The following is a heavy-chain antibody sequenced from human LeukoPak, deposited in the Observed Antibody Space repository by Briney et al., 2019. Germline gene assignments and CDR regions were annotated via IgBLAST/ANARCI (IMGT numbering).Heavy chain of an antibody. V-gene: IGHV1-8*01. CDR1: GYTHPSYD. J-gene: IGHJ3*01. CDR3: ARALKWVYGFDF. Sequence: ASVKVSCKASGYTHPSYDIHWVRQPTGQGLEWMGWMHPNSGNTGYAQKFQGRLTNHRNTPIRTPYMALSSLRSEHTPVYYFARALKWVYGFDFWGQGTMVTVSS. D-gene: IGHD2-8*01. CDR2: MHPNSGNT.